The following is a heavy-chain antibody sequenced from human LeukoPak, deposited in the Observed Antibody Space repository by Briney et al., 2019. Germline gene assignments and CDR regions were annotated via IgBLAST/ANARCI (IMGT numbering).Heavy chain of an antibody. V-gene: IGHV3-74*01. Sequence: GGSLRLSCAASGFTFSSYWMHWVRQAPGKGLVWVSRINSDGSSTSYADSVKGRFTISRDNAKNTLYLQINSLRAEDTAVYYCARGKSSSWSEYWFDPWGQGTLVTVSS. J-gene: IGHJ5*02. D-gene: IGHD6-13*01. CDR2: INSDGSST. CDR1: GFTFSSYW. CDR3: ARGKSSSWSEYWFDP.